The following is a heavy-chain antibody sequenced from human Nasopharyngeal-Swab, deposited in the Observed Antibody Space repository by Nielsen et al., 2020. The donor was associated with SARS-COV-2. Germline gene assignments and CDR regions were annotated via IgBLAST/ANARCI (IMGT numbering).Heavy chain of an antibody. CDR3: AADSGSYFGYYYYGMDV. Sequence: GESLKISCAASGFTFSSYSMNWVRQAPGKGLEWVSSISSSSSYIYYADSVKGRFTIPRDNAKNSLYLQMNSLRAEDTAVYYCAADSGSYFGYYYYGMDVWGQGTTVTVSS. V-gene: IGHV3-21*01. D-gene: IGHD1-26*01. CDR2: ISSSSSYI. J-gene: IGHJ6*02. CDR1: GFTFSSYS.